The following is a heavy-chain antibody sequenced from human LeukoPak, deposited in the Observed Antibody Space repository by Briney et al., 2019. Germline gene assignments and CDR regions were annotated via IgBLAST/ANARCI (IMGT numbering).Heavy chain of an antibody. CDR2: INHNGST. J-gene: IGHJ6*03. Sequence: PSETLSLTCAVYGGSFSGYYWSWIRQPPGKGLEWIGEINHNGSTNYNPSLKSRVTISVDTSKNQFSLKLSSVTAADTAVYCCARLRSLGSSGYYYMDVWGKGTTVTVSS. CDR3: ARLRSLGSSGYYYMDV. CDR1: GGSFSGYY. V-gene: IGHV4-34*01. D-gene: IGHD6-6*01.